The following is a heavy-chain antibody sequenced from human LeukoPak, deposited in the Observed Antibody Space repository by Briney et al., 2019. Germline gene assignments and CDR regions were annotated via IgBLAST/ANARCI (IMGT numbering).Heavy chain of an antibody. CDR2: ISSSGSTI. CDR3: TRDFGRSSYYFDF. D-gene: IGHD3-3*01. Sequence: MSGGSLRLSCAASGFTFSDYYMSWIRQAPGKGLEWVSYISSSGSTIYYADSVKGRFTISRDNAKNSLYLQMNRLRVEDTAVYYCTRDFGRSSYYFDFWGQGTLVTVSS. V-gene: IGHV3-11*04. J-gene: IGHJ4*02. CDR1: GFTFSDYY.